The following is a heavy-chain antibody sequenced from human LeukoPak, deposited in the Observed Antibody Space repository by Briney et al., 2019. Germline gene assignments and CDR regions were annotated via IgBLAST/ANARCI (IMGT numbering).Heavy chain of an antibody. CDR3: AREASSGYHFDY. J-gene: IGHJ4*02. CDR1: GGSISSYC. Sequence: PSETLSLTCTVSGGSISSYCWSWIRQPPGKGLEWIAYIYDSGSTSYNPSLKSRVSISVDTSKNQFSLKLSSVTAADTAVYYCAREASSGYHFDYWGQGTLVTVSS. D-gene: IGHD3-22*01. CDR2: IYDSGST. V-gene: IGHV4-59*01.